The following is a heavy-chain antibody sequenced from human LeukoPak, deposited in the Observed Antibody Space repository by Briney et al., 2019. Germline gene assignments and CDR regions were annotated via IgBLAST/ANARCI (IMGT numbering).Heavy chain of an antibody. CDR3: AKKGGSYYVSYYYYYMDV. Sequence: GGSLRLSCAASGFTFSSYSMNWVRQAPGKGLEWVSYISSSTTTIFYADSVKGRFTISRDNAKNSLYLHMNSLRVEDTAVYYCAKKGGSYYVSYYYYYMDVWGKGTTVTVSS. V-gene: IGHV3-48*01. J-gene: IGHJ6*03. D-gene: IGHD1-26*01. CDR1: GFTFSSYS. CDR2: ISSSTTTI.